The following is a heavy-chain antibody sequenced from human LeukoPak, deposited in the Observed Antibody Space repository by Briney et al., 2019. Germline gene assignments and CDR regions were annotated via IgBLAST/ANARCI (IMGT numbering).Heavy chain of an antibody. CDR1: GGSINGYY. D-gene: IGHD1-26*01. CDR3: ARGEHTCDY. V-gene: IGHV4-4*07. CDR2: ISDSGYT. J-gene: IGHJ4*02. Sequence: PSETLSLTCTVSGGSINGYYWNWIRQSAWKRLEWIGRISDSGYTNYNPSLQSRLTMSVDTSKNQLSLRLSSVTAADTAVYYCARGEHTCDYWGQGTLVTVSS.